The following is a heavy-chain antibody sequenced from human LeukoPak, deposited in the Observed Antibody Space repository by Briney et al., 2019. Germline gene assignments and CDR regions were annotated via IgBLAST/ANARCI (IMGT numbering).Heavy chain of an antibody. Sequence: SETLSLTCAVSGGSISSSNRWSWIRQPPGKGLEWIGYIYYTGSTNYIPSLKRRVTISIDTSKNQFSLKLSSVTAADTAVYYCAGDGGGIYFDSWGQGNLVTVSS. D-gene: IGHD4-23*01. CDR2: IYYTGST. J-gene: IGHJ4*02. CDR3: AGDGGGIYFDS. V-gene: IGHV4-61*01. CDR1: GGSISSSNR.